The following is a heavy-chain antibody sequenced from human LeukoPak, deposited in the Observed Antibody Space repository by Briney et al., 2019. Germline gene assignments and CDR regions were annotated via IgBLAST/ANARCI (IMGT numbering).Heavy chain of an antibody. CDR3: ARDGAIWSGYPYYFDY. CDR1: GFTFSSYA. Sequence: AGGSLRLSCAASGFTFSSYAMSWVRRAPGKGLEWLAIIWYDGSNKYYADSVKGRFTISRDNSKNTLSLQMNSLRAEDTAVYYCARDGAIWSGYPYYFDYWGQGTLVTVSS. V-gene: IGHV3-33*08. D-gene: IGHD3-3*01. J-gene: IGHJ4*02. CDR2: IWYDGSNK.